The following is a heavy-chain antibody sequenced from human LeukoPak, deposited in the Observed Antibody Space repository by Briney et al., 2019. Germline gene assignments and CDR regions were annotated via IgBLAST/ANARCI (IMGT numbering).Heavy chain of an antibody. CDR2: ISGSGGST. CDR3: ANRNYYDSSGYYYYYFDY. D-gene: IGHD3-22*01. CDR1: GFTFNNYA. Sequence: GGSLRLSCAASGFTFNNYAMNWVRQAPGKGLEWVSAISGSGGSTYYADSVKGRFTISRDNSKNTLYLQMNSLRAEDTAVYYCANRNYYDSSGYYYYYFDYWGQGTLVTVPS. J-gene: IGHJ4*02. V-gene: IGHV3-23*01.